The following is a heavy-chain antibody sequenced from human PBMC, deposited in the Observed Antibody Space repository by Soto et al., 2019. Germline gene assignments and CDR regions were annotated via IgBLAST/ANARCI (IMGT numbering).Heavy chain of an antibody. Sequence: QVKLVQSGDEVRKPGSSVKVSCKASGYIFVNYGIAWVRQAPGQGLEWMGWISPYSGKTHYASKVQGRHTMTTDTTTSTSYMDPGSLTSGDTAVYYSAMVDNNITPTPPDGWGQGTMVTVSS. D-gene: IGHD5-12*01. J-gene: IGHJ6*02. CDR3: AMVDNNITPTPPDG. CDR1: GYIFVNYG. CDR2: ISPYSGKT. V-gene: IGHV1-18*01.